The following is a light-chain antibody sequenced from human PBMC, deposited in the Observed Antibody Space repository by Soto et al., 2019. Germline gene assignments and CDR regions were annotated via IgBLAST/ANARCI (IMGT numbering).Light chain of an antibody. J-gene: IGKJ1*01. CDR2: GAS. Sequence: EMVLAQSPGTLSFSRGERAALCLRASQSVSSSYLAWYQQKPGQAPRLLIYGASSRATGIPDRFSGSGSGTDFTLTISRLEPEDFAVYYCQQYGSSRTFGQGTKVDIK. CDR3: QQYGSSRT. V-gene: IGKV3-20*01. CDR1: QSVSSSY.